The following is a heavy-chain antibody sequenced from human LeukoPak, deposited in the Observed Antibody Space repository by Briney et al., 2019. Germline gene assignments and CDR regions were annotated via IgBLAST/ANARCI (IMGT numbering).Heavy chain of an antibody. D-gene: IGHD3-3*01. CDR3: AGGIFGVVINAFHI. J-gene: IGHJ3*02. CDR1: GGSISSYH. Sequence: PSETLSLTCTVSGGSISSYHWSWIRQPPGKGLEWIGDTYNSGSTNYNPSLKSRVTISVDTSRNQFSLKLTSVTAADTAVYYCAGGIFGVVINAFHIWGQGTMVTVSS. V-gene: IGHV4-59*01. CDR2: TYNSGST.